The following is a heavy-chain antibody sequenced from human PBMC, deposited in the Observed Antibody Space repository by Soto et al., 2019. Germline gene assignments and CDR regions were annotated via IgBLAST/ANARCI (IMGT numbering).Heavy chain of an antibody. CDR3: ARDPALGLIDP. CDR2: INSEGSST. CDR1: GFTFSSYW. D-gene: IGHD2-15*01. Sequence: GGSLRLACVASGFTFSSYWLHWVGQAPGKGLGWVSRINSEGSSTNCAGYVKGRFTGNRDNAKNTLYLQLNSLQPEDTAVYYCARDPALGLIDPWGTGTLVNVSS. J-gene: IGHJ5*02. V-gene: IGHV3-74*01.